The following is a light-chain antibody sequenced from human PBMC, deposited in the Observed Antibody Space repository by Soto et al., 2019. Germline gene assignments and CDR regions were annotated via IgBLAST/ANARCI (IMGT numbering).Light chain of an antibody. Sequence: EIVLTQSPGTLSLSPGERATLSCRASQSVSSSYLAWYQQKPAQAPRLLIYGASSRATGIPDRFSGSGSGTHFTLTISRLEPEDFAVYYCQQYDSAPLTFGGETKVEIK. V-gene: IGKV3-20*01. J-gene: IGKJ4*01. CDR1: QSVSSSY. CDR2: GAS. CDR3: QQYDSAPLT.